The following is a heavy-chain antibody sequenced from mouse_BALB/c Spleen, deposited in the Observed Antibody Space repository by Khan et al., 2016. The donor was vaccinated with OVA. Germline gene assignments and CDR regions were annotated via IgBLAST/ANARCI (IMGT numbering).Heavy chain of an antibody. V-gene: IGHV9-3-1*01. CDR1: GYTFTNYG. J-gene: IGHJ3*01. D-gene: IGHD2-1*01. Sequence: QIQLVQSGPELKKPGETVKISCKASGYTFTNYGMNWVKQVPGKGLKWMGWINTYTGEPTYADDFKGRFAFSLETSASTAYLQINNLKNEDTATYFCARSNGNYWFAYWGQGTLVTVSA. CDR2: INTYTGEP. CDR3: ARSNGNYWFAY.